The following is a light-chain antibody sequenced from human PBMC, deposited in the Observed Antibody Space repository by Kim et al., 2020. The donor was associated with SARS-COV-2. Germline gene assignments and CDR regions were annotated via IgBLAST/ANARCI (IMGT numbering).Light chain of an antibody. Sequence: DIQMTQSPSTLSASVGDRVTITCRASQSISDWLAWYQQKPGKAPNLLIFKASNLQPGVPSRFSGSGFGTEFTLTISSLQPDDFATYYCQQYNSYSRTFGQGTKVDIK. V-gene: IGKV1-5*03. CDR1: QSISDW. CDR3: QQYNSYSRT. J-gene: IGKJ1*01. CDR2: KAS.